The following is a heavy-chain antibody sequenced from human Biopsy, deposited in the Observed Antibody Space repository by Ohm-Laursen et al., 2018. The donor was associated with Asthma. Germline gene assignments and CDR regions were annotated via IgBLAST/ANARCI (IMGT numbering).Heavy chain of an antibody. J-gene: IGHJ4*02. D-gene: IGHD2-2*01. CDR1: GGTFNTYV. Sequence: ASVTVSCPSLGGTFNTYVLGWVRQAPGHGLEWMGGINSVFGTTTYPQKFQDRVTITADDPTSTVYMELSSLRSEDTAVYYCARKAGSCISRTCYSLDFWGQGTPVTVSS. CDR3: ARKAGSCISRTCYSLDF. CDR2: INSVFGTT. V-gene: IGHV1-69*01.